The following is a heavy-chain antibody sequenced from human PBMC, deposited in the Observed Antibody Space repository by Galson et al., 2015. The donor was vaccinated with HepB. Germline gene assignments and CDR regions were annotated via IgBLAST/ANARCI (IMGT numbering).Heavy chain of an antibody. D-gene: IGHD5-12*01. J-gene: IGHJ4*02. Sequence: SVKVSCKASGYTFTSYAMHWVRQAPGQRLEWMGWINAGNGNTKYSQKFQGRVTITRDTSASTAYMELSSLRSEDTAVYYCAVRGMDIVATGDLDYWGQGTLVTVSS. CDR3: AVRGMDIVATGDLDY. V-gene: IGHV1-3*01. CDR2: INAGNGNT. CDR1: GYTFTSYA.